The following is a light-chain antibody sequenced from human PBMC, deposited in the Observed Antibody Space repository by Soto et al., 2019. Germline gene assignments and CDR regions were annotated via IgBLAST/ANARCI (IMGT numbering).Light chain of an antibody. V-gene: IGLV1-44*01. Sequence: QSVLTQPPSASGTPGQRVTISCSGSSSNIGSNTVNWYQQLPGTAPKLLFYSNNQRPSGVPDRFSGSKSGTSASLAISGLQSEDEADYYCAAWDDSLNGVVVGGGTKLTFL. CDR3: AAWDDSLNGVV. CDR2: SNN. J-gene: IGLJ2*01. CDR1: SSNIGSNT.